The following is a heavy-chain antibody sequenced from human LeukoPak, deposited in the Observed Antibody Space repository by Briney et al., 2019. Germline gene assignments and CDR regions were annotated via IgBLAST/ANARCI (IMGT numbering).Heavy chain of an antibody. Sequence: AGGSLRLSCAASGFTFSSYAMSWVRQAPGKGLEWVSGISGSGDNTYYADSVKGRFTISRDNSRNTLYVQVSSLGTEDTAAYYCAKGSYYDSSGSFYFDYWGQGTLVTVSS. V-gene: IGHV3-23*01. D-gene: IGHD3-22*01. CDR1: GFTFSSYA. CDR2: ISGSGDNT. J-gene: IGHJ4*02. CDR3: AKGSYYDSSGSFYFDY.